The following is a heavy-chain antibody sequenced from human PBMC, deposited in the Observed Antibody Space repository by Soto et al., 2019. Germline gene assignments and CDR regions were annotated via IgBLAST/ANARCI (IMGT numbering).Heavy chain of an antibody. CDR2: IIPIFGTA. CDR3: AREIRTPDWFDP. V-gene: IGHV1-69*13. CDR1: GGTFSSYA. J-gene: IGHJ5*02. Sequence: ASVKVSCKASGGTFSSYAISWVRQAPGQGLEWMGGIIPIFGTANYAQKFQGRVTITADESTSTAYMELSSLRSEDTAVYYCAREIRTPDWFDPWGQGTLVTVSS.